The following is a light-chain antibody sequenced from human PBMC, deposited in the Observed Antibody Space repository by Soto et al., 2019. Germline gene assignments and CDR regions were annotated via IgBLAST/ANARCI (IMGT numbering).Light chain of an antibody. CDR2: GNS. CDR3: QSYDSSLSAFYV. Sequence: QSVLTQPPSVSGSPGQRVTLSCTGSSSNIGAGYDVHWYQQLPGTAPKLLISGNSNRPSGAPDRFSGSTSGTSASLAITGLQAEDEADYYCQSYDSSLSAFYVFGTGTKVTDL. CDR1: SSNIGAGYD. J-gene: IGLJ1*01. V-gene: IGLV1-40*01.